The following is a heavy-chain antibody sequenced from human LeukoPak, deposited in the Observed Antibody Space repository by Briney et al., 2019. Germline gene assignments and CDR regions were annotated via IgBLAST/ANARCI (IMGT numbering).Heavy chain of an antibody. CDR2: ISYDGSNK. CDR1: GFSFRSYG. CDR3: AKEEYISSWYPSDY. Sequence: GGSLRLSCAASGFSFRSYGMHWVRQAPGKGLEWVAIISYDGSNKYYADSVKGRFTISRDNSKNTLYLQMNSLRAEDTAVYYCAKEEYISSWYPSDYWGQGTLVTVSS. V-gene: IGHV3-30*18. J-gene: IGHJ4*02. D-gene: IGHD6-13*01.